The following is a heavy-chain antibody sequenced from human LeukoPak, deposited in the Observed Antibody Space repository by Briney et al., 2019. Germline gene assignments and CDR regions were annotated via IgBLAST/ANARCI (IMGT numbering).Heavy chain of an antibody. D-gene: IGHD3-10*01. J-gene: IGHJ4*02. Sequence: GGSLRLSCAASGFTFSDYYMSWIRQAPGKGLEWVSYISSSGSTIYYADSVKGRFTISRDNAKNSLYLQMNILRAEDTAVYYCARDLIGRYYYGSGHDYWGQGTLVTVSS. CDR3: ARDLIGRYYYGSGHDY. V-gene: IGHV3-11*01. CDR2: ISSSGSTI. CDR1: GFTFSDYY.